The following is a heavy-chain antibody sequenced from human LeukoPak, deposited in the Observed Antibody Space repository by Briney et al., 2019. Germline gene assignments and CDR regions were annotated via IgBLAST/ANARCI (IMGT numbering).Heavy chain of an antibody. V-gene: IGHV4-30-4*01. J-gene: IGHJ5*02. D-gene: IGHD3/OR15-3a*01. CDR2: IYYSGST. CDR1: GGSFSSGDYY. Sequence: SQTLSLTCTVSGGSFSSGDYYWTWIRQPPGTGLEWIGYIYYSGSTYYNPSLKSRIITSIDTSKNQFSLQLSSVTAADTAVYYCARGLGGWFDPWGQGALVTVSS. CDR3: ARGLGGWFDP.